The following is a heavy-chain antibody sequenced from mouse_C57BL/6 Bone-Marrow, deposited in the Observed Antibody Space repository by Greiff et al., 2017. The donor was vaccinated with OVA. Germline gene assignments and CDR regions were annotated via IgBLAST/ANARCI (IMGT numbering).Heavy chain of an antibody. D-gene: IGHD1-1*01. Sequence: DVKLVESGGGLVKPGGSLKLSCAASGFTFSSYAMSWVRQTPEKRLEWVATISDGGSYTYYPDNVKGRFTISRDNAKNNLYLQMIHLKSEDTAMYYCARDHYYGSSYGFAYWGQGTLVTVSA. J-gene: IGHJ3*01. CDR3: ARDHYYGSSYGFAY. CDR2: ISDGGSYT. CDR1: GFTFSSYA. V-gene: IGHV5-4*01.